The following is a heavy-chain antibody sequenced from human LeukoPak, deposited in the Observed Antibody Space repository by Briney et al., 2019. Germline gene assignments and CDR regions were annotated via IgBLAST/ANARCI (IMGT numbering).Heavy chain of an antibody. D-gene: IGHD3-9*01. CDR3: ARAIRYFDWLLPFGMDV. CDR2: IIPIFGTA. CDR1: GGTFSSYA. Sequence: SVKVSCKASGGTFSSYAISWVPQAPGQGLEWMGGIIPIFGTANYAKKFQGRVTITADKSTSTAYMELSSLRSEDTAVYYCARAIRYFDWLLPFGMDVWGKGTTVTVSS. V-gene: IGHV1-69*06. J-gene: IGHJ6*04.